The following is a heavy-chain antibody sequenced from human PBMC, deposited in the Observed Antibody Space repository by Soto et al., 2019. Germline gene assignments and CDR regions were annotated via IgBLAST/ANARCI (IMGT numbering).Heavy chain of an antibody. V-gene: IGHV4-31*03. D-gene: IGHD2-15*01. CDR2: IYYSGNT. CDR3: ACCSVVSCYSLSFNI. CDR1: GGSISSGGYY. J-gene: IGHJ3*02. Sequence: QVQLQESGPGLVKPSQTLSLTCTVSGGSISSGGYYWSWIRQHPGKGLEWIGYIYYSGNTYYNPSLKSRVTISVDTSKNQFSLKLSSLTAADTAVYYCACCSVVSCYSLSFNIWGQGTMVTVSS.